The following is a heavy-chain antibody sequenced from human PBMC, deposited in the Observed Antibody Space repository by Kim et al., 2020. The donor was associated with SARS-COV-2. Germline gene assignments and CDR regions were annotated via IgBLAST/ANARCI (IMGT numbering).Heavy chain of an antibody. CDR2: ISYSGST. J-gene: IGHJ4*02. V-gene: IGHV4-39*01. CDR3: ARLRGYSNGPEDH. D-gene: IGHD5-18*01. Sequence: SETLSLTCTGSGGSISSSSYYWGWIRQPPGKGLEWIGTISYSGSTYYNVSLKSRVTMSVDTSKNQFSLKLSSMTAADTAVYYCARLRGYSNGPEDHWGQGTLVTVSS. CDR1: GGSISSSSYY.